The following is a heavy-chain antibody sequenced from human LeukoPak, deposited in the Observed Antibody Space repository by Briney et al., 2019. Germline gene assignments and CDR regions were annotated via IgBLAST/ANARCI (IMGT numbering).Heavy chain of an antibody. CDR1: GFTFSSYE. D-gene: IGHD3-22*01. CDR3: AKDWSYDSSGLGNYMDV. Sequence: PGGSLRLSCAASGFTFSSYEMNWVRQAPGKGLEWVSYISIGGRTQYYADSVKGRFTISRDNAKNSLYLQMNSLRAEDTAVYYCAKDWSYDSSGLGNYMDVWGKGTTVTISS. V-gene: IGHV3-48*03. J-gene: IGHJ6*03. CDR2: ISIGGRTQ.